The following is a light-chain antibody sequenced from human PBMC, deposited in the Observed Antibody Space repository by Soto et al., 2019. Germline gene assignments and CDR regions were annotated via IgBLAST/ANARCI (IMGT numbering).Light chain of an antibody. J-gene: IGKJ1*01. CDR1: HTVSSNF. CDR3: QNYGGSPT. Sequence: EVVVTQSPGTLSLSPGERATLSCRTSHTVSSNFLAWYQHKPGQTPRLLIYSVSSRAPGIPDRFSGSGSGSDFTLTISRLEPEDFAVYYCQNYGGSPTFGQGTKVEMK. V-gene: IGKV3-20*01. CDR2: SVS.